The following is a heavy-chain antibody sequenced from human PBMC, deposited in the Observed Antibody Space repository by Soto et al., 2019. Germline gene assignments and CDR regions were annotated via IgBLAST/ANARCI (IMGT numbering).Heavy chain of an antibody. CDR2: INPNSGGT. CDR3: ARVIYYGSGSYVAFDY. J-gene: IGHJ4*02. Sequence: QVQLVQSGAEVKKPGASVKVSCKASGYTFTGYYMHWVRQAPGQGLEWMGWINPNSGGTNYAQKFQGRVTMTRDTSISTAYMELSRLRSDDTAVYYCARVIYYGSGSYVAFDYWGQGTLVTVSS. CDR1: GYTFTGYY. V-gene: IGHV1-2*02. D-gene: IGHD3-10*01.